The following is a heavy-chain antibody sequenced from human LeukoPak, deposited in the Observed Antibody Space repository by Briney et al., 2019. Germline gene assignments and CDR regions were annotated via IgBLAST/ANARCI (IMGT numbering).Heavy chain of an antibody. J-gene: IGHJ4*02. Sequence: PSETLSLTCTVSGGSISSGGYYWSWIRQHPGKGLEWIGYIYYSGSTYYNPSLKSRVTISVDTSKNQFSLKLSSVTAADTAVYYRARAPSYDILTGYSLFDYWGQGTLVTVSS. CDR3: ARAPSYDILTGYSLFDY. D-gene: IGHD3-9*01. V-gene: IGHV4-31*03. CDR1: GGSISSGGYY. CDR2: IYYSGST.